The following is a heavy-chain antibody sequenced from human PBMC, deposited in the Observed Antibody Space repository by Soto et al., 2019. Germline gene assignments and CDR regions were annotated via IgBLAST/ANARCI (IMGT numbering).Heavy chain of an antibody. CDR1: GYTFTIYD. CDR2: MNPNSGNT. J-gene: IGHJ4*02. D-gene: IGHD3-3*01. Sequence: VSVKVSCKASGYTFTIYDINWARQATGQGLEWMGWMNPNSGNTGYAQKFQGRVTMTRNTSISTAYVELSSLRSEDTAVYYCARGIFGVARLPRYVYWGQGTLVTVSS. V-gene: IGHV1-8*01. CDR3: ARGIFGVARLPRYVY.